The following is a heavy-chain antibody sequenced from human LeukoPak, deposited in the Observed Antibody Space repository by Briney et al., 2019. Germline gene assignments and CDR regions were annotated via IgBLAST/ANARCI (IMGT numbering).Heavy chain of an antibody. Sequence: SETLSLTCTVSGGSISSSSYYWGWIRQPPGKGLEWIGSIYYSGSTYYNPSIKSRVTISVDTSKNQFSLKLSSVTAADTAVYYCARSPQGTATTANWLDPWGQGTLVTVSS. D-gene: IGHD1-14*01. CDR3: ARSPQGTATTANWLDP. J-gene: IGHJ5*02. CDR2: IYYSGST. CDR1: GGSISSSSYY. V-gene: IGHV4-39*07.